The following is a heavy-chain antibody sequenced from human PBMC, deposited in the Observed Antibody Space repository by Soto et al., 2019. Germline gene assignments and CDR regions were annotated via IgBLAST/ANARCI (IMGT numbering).Heavy chain of an antibody. V-gene: IGHV1-46*01. CDR2: INPSGGGT. D-gene: IGHD3-10*01. CDR3: ARAPQYGSAGYYYNF. CDR1: GYTFSNYY. J-gene: IGHJ4*02. Sequence: QVHLVQSGAEVKRPGVSVKVSCKASGYTFSNYYMHWVRQVPGHGLEWMGIINPSGGGTTYEQRFRGRRTVTRDTSTSTVYMELSRLRSDDTAIYFCARAPQYGSAGYYYNFWGQGTLVTVSS.